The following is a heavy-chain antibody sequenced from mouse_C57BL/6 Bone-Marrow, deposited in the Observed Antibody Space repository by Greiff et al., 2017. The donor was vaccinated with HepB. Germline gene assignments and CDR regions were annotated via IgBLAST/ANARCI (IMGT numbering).Heavy chain of an antibody. J-gene: IGHJ3*01. V-gene: IGHV1-61*01. CDR3: ARWGVTTHFAY. D-gene: IGHD2-2*01. CDR2: IYPSDSET. CDR1: GYTFTSYW. Sequence: VQLQQPGAELVRPGSSVKLSCKASGYTFTSYWMDWVKQRPGQGLEWIGNIYPSDSETHYNQKFKDKATLTVDKSSSTAYMQLSSLTSEDSAVYYCARWGVTTHFAYWGQGTLVTVSA.